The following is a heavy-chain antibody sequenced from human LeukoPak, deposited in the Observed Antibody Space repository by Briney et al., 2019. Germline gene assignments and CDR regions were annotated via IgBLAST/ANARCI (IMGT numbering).Heavy chain of an antibody. Sequence: PGGSLRLSCAASGFTFSTYWMSWVRQAPGKGLEWVGRIRSKTDGGTTDYAAPVKGRFTISRDDSKNTLYLQMNSLKTGDTAVYCCTTARNMVRGVIPLDYWGQGTLVTVSS. J-gene: IGHJ4*02. CDR3: TTARNMVRGVIPLDY. CDR2: IRSKTDGGTT. V-gene: IGHV3-15*01. D-gene: IGHD3-10*01. CDR1: GFTFSTYW.